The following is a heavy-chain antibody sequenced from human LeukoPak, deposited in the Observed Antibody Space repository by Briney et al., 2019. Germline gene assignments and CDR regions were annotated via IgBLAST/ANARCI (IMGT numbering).Heavy chain of an antibody. Sequence: PSETLSLTCAVSGYSISSGYYWAWIRQPPGKGLEWIGQSYHSGSTYSNPSLKSRVTISLDTSNNQFSLRLSSVTAAHTAVYYCAKVGAYGDYARHDYWGQGTLVTVSS. CDR1: GYSISSGYY. J-gene: IGHJ4*02. CDR3: AKVGAYGDYARHDY. D-gene: IGHD4-17*01. CDR2: SYHSGST. V-gene: IGHV4-38-2*01.